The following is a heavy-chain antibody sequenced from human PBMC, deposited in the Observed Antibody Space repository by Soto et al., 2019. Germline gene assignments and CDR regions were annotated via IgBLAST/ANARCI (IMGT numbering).Heavy chain of an antibody. D-gene: IGHD5-12*01. V-gene: IGHV3-7*04. J-gene: IGHJ4*02. CDR1: GFTFSSYW. Sequence: PGGFLRLSCAASGFTFSSYWMSWVRQAPGKGLEWVANIKQDGSEKYYVDSVKGRFTISRDNAKDSLYLHMHSLSAEDTDVYYCVGARPVPFYERAGYWXQETLVTVSS. CDR2: IKQDGSEK. CDR3: VGARPVPFYERAGY.